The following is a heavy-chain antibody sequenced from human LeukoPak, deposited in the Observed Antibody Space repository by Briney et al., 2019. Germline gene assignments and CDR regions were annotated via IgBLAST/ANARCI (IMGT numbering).Heavy chain of an antibody. CDR2: INPNSGGT. J-gene: IGHJ4*02. D-gene: IGHD2-2*01. CDR1: GYTFTGYY. V-gene: IGHV1-2*02. Sequence: ASVKVSCKASGYTFTGYYMHWVRQAPGQGLEWMGWINPNSGGTNYAQKFQGRVTMTRDTSISTAYMELSGLRSDDTAVYYCVRDRTKYCSSTSCPLDYWGQGTLVTVSS. CDR3: VRDRTKYCSSTSCPLDY.